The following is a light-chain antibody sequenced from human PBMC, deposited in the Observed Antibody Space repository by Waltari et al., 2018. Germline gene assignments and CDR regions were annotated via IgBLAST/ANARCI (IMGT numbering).Light chain of an antibody. CDR2: AAS. V-gene: IGKV1-39*01. CDR3: QQSYRAPHT. CDR1: QSITGY. J-gene: IGKJ4*01. Sequence: DIQMTQSPSSLSASIGDRVTITCRASQSITGYVNWYQQKPGKAPQLLIYAASSLQSGVPSRFRGGGSRTDFTLTISSLQPEDFTTYYCQQSYRAPHTFGGGTKVDIK.